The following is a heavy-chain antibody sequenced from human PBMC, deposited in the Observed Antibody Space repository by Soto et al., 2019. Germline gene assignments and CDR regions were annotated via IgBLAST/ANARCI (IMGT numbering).Heavy chain of an antibody. V-gene: IGHV1-46*01. Sequence: ASVKYSCKASGYIFSSHCIYWVRQAPGQGLQWMGIINPGGGRTAYAQKFQGRVTLTRDMSTSTVYMELTSLTYDDTAVYYCARDVSGPGASYVMDVWGQGTTVTVSS. CDR3: ARDVSGPGASYVMDV. D-gene: IGHD2-2*01. CDR2: INPGGGRT. CDR1: GYIFSSHC. J-gene: IGHJ6*02.